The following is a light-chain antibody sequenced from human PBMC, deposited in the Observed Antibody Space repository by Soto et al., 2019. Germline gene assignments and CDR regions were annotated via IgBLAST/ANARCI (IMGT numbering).Light chain of an antibody. CDR2: RAS. CDR3: QQTFLSPPT. CDR1: QNVGNH. Sequence: DIQLTQSPSSLSASVGDRVSITCRASQNVGNHLNWYRQKPGKAPKLLVSRASSLQSGVPSGFSGRGSGTDFTLTISSLQTEDFATYYCQQTFLSPPTFGQGTRVEVK. V-gene: IGKV1-39*01. J-gene: IGKJ1*01.